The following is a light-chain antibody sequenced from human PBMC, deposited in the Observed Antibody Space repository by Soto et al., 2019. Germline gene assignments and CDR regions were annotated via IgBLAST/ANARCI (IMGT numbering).Light chain of an antibody. CDR3: QQYNNWPRGT. CDR2: GAS. J-gene: IGKJ2*02. CDR1: QSVSSN. Sequence: EIVMTQSPATLSVSPGERATLSCRASQSVSSNLAWYQQKPGQAPRLLIYGASTRATGIPARFSGSGSGTEFTLTISSLQSEDLAVYYCQQYNNWPRGTFGHETKLEIK. V-gene: IGKV3-15*01.